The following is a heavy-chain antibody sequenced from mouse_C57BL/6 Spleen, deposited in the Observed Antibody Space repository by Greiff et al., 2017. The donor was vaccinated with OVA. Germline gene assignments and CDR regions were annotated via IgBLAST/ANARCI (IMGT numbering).Heavy chain of an antibody. J-gene: IGHJ4*01. CDR1: GYSITSGYY. V-gene: IGHV3-6*01. D-gene: IGHD3-2*02. CDR3: AKTAQATAMDY. Sequence: EVQLQESGPGLVKPSQSLSLTCSVTGYSITSGYYWNWIRQFPGNKLEWMGYISYDGSNNYNPSLKNRISITRDTSKNQFFLKLNSVTTEDTATYYCAKTAQATAMDYWGQGTSVTVSS. CDR2: ISYDGSN.